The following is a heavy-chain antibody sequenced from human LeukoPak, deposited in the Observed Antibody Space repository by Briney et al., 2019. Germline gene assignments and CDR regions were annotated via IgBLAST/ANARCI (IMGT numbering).Heavy chain of an antibody. CDR1: GASISSGSNY. Sequence: SETLSLTCSVSGASISSGSNYWGWIRQPPGKGLEWIGEINHSGSTNYNPSLKNRVTISVDTSKNQFSLKLSSVTAADTAVYYCARISSSNWYNERGAFDVWGQGTMVTVSS. CDR2: INHSGST. D-gene: IGHD6-13*01. CDR3: ARISSSNWYNERGAFDV. J-gene: IGHJ3*01. V-gene: IGHV4-39*07.